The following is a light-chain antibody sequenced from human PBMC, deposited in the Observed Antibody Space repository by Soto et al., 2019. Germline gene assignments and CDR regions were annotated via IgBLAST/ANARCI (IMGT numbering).Light chain of an antibody. V-gene: IGLV1-47*01. Sequence: QSVLTQPPSASGTPGQRVTISCSGSSSNIGSNYVYWYQQLPGTVPQLLIYRNSERPSGVPDRFSGSKSGTSASLAMSGLRSEDEADYYCAAWDDSLSGVVFGGGTKVTVL. CDR3: AAWDDSLSGVV. CDR2: RNS. J-gene: IGLJ2*01. CDR1: SSNIGSNY.